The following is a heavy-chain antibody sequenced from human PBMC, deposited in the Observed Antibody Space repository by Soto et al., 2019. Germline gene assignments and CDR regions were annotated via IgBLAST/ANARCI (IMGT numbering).Heavy chain of an antibody. Sequence: ASVKVSCKASGYTFTNYGISWVRQAPGQGLEWMGWISGYNGNTDYAQKLQDRVTMTTDTATTTAYMELRSLRSDDTAVYYCARDNGDSSGSLVDYWGQGXLVTVSS. J-gene: IGHJ4*02. CDR1: GYTFTNYG. CDR2: ISGYNGNT. D-gene: IGHD3-22*01. CDR3: ARDNGDSSGSLVDY. V-gene: IGHV1-18*04.